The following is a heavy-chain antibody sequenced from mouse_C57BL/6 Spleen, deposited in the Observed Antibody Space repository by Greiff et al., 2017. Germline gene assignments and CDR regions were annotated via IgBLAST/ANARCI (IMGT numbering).Heavy chain of an antibody. CDR3: ARGWLRRFDY. D-gene: IGHD2-2*01. V-gene: IGHV1-69*01. CDR1: GYTFTSYW. Sequence: VQLQQPGAELVMPGASVKLSCKASGYTFTSYWMHWVKQRPGQGLEWIGEIDPSDSYTNYNQKVKGKSTLTVDKSSSTAYMQLSSLTSEDSAVYYCARGWLRRFDYRGQGTTLTVSS. CDR2: IDPSDSYT. J-gene: IGHJ2*01.